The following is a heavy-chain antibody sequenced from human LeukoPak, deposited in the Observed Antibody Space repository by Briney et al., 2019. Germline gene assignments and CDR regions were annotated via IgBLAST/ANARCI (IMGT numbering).Heavy chain of an antibody. CDR1: GFTFSSYS. J-gene: IGHJ4*02. CDR2: ISSSSSYI. CDR3: ARDRGAYWDTAMATFYFDY. D-gene: IGHD5-18*01. Sequence: PGGSLLLSCAASGFTFSSYSMNWARQAPGKGLEWVSSISSSSSYIYYADSVKGRFTISRDNAKNSLYLQMNSLRAEDTAVYYCARDRGAYWDTAMATFYFDYWGQGTLVTVSS. V-gene: IGHV3-21*01.